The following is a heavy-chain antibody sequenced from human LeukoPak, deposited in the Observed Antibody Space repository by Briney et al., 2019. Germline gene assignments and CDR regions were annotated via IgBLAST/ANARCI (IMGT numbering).Heavy chain of an antibody. CDR3: AIECTGSTSCYPY. Sequence: GGSLRLSXVASAFTFSSYAMHWVGQAPGKGLEWVSAVSGSGGSTYYADSVKGRFTISRDNAKNSLYLQMNSLRAEDTAVYYCAIECTGSTSCYPYWGQGTLVTVSS. CDR2: VSGSGGST. J-gene: IGHJ4*02. CDR1: AFTFSSYA. D-gene: IGHD2-2*01. V-gene: IGHV3-23*01.